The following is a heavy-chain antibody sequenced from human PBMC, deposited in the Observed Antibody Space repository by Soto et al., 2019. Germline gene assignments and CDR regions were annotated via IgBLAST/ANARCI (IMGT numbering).Heavy chain of an antibody. J-gene: IGHJ4*02. CDR1: GRSISSFY. CDR2: IYSGGRN. D-gene: IGHD6-13*01. Sequence: PSETLSLPCTVAGRSISSFYWSWIRQPAGKGLEWIGRIYSGGRNNYNPSLKSRVTMSVDTSKNQFSLRLSSVTAADTAMYYCARGSSRWDYWGQGTLVTVSS. CDR3: ARGSSRWDY. V-gene: IGHV4-4*07.